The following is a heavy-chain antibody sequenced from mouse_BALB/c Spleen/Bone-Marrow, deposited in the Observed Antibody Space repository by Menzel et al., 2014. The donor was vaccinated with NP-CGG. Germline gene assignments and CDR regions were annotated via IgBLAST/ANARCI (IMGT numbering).Heavy chain of an antibody. CDR2: IYPYNGGT. Sequence: VQLQQSGPELVKPGASVKISCKASGYTFTDYSMHWVKQSHGKSLEWIGYIYPYNGGTGYNQKFKSKATLTVDNSSSTAYMELRSLTSEDSAVYYCATRFITTAGYWGQGTTLTVSS. D-gene: IGHD1-2*01. CDR3: ATRFITTAGY. CDR1: GYTFTDYS. J-gene: IGHJ2*01. V-gene: IGHV1S29*02.